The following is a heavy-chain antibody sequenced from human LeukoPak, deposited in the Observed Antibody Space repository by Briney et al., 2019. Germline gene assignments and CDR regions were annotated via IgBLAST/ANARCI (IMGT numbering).Heavy chain of an antibody. CDR1: GLTFSSYA. Sequence: GGSLRLSCAVTGLTFSSYAMSWVRQAPGRGPEWVSDIRGSGVTTHYADSVKGRFSISRDNSKNTLYLQMSSLRVEDTAVYYCAKGPLIEVAGTTWDYWGQGTLVTVSS. CDR3: AKGPLIEVAGTTWDY. V-gene: IGHV3-23*01. CDR2: IRGSGVTT. J-gene: IGHJ4*02. D-gene: IGHD6-19*01.